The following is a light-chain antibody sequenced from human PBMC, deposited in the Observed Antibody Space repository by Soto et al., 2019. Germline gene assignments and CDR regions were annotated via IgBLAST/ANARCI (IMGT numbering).Light chain of an antibody. J-gene: IGKJ3*01. CDR3: QQYNNWPSL. CDR2: GAS. V-gene: IGKV3-15*01. CDR1: QSVSSN. Sequence: EIVMTQSPATLSVSPGERATLSCRASQSVSSNLAWYQQKPDQAPRLLIYGASTRATGIPARFSGSGSGTEFTLTISSLQSEDFAVYYCQQYNNWPSLFGPGTKVDIK.